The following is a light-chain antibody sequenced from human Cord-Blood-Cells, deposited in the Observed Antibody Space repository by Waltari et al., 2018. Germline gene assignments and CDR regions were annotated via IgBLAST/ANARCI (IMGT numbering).Light chain of an antibody. J-gene: IGKJ1*01. CDR1: QSISSY. CDR2: ASS. Sequence: DIQMTQSPSSLSASVGDRVTLTCRASQSISSYLNWYQQKPGKAPKLLIYASSSVQSGVPSRFSSSGSGTEFTLTISSLQPEDFATYYWQQSYSTPWTFGQGTKVEIK. CDR3: QQSYSTPWT. V-gene: IGKV1-39*01.